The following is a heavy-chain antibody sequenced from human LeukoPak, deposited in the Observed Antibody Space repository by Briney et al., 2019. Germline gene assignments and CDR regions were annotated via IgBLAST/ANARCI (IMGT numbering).Heavy chain of an antibody. V-gene: IGHV4-39*01. CDR3: ARHLAGYSSSCFDY. D-gene: IGHD6-13*01. CDR1: GGSISSSSYY. J-gene: IGHJ4*02. Sequence: SETLSLTCTVSGGSISSSSYYWGWIRQPPGKGLEWIGEINHSGSTNYNPSLKSRVTISIDTSKNQFSLKLSSVTAADTAVYYCARHLAGYSSSCFDYWGQGTLVTVSS. CDR2: INHSGST.